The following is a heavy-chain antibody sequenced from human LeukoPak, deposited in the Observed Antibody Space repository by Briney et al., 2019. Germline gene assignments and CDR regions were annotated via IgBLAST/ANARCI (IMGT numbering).Heavy chain of an antibody. CDR3: AAEVGDYVDY. J-gene: IGHJ4*02. CDR2: IYYTGSA. V-gene: IGHV4-61*01. CDR1: GGSVSNGNFY. D-gene: IGHD1-26*01. Sequence: PSETLSLTCTVSGGSVSNGNFYWSWLRQPPGKALEWIGYIYYTGSAYYSPSLEGRVRISVDTSKNQFSVKLNSVTAADTAVYYCAAEVGDYVDYWGQGTLVTVSS.